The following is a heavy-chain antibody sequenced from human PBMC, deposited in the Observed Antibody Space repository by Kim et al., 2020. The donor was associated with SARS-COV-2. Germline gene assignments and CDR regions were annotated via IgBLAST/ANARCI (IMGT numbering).Heavy chain of an antibody. D-gene: IGHD3-22*01. CDR1: GYSFTTYW. V-gene: IGHV5-51*01. CDR2: IYPGDSDT. J-gene: IGHJ4*02. Sequence: GESLKISCKGSGYSFTTYWIGWVRQMPGKGLECMGIIYPGDSDTRYSPSFQGQVTISADKSISAAYLQWSSLKASDTAMYYCARLGSSAYFYSDYWGQGTLVTVSS. CDR3: ARLGSSAYFYSDY.